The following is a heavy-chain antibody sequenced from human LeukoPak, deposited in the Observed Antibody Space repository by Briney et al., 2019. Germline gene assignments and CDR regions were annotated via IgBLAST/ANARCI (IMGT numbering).Heavy chain of an antibody. CDR1: GFTFSNYW. V-gene: IGHV3-74*01. D-gene: IGHD6-19*01. CDR3: AKDTVIIAVAGFIDY. Sequence: GGSLRLSCAASGFTFSNYWMHWAHQAPGKGLVWVSRINSDGSSTNYADSVKGRFTISRDNSKNTLYLQMNSLRAEDTAVYYCAKDTVIIAVAGFIDYWGQGTLVTVSS. J-gene: IGHJ4*02. CDR2: INSDGSST.